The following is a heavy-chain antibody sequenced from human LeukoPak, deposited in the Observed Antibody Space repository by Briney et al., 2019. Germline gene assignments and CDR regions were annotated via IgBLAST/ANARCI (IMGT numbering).Heavy chain of an antibody. Sequence: VASVTVSCKASGYTFTSYYMHWVRQAPGQGLEWMGIINPSGGSTSYAQKFQGRVTMTRDTSTSTVYMELSSLRSEDTAVYYCARGEYYDSSGYSGFFDYWGQGTLVTVSS. D-gene: IGHD3-22*01. CDR3: ARGEYYDSSGYSGFFDY. J-gene: IGHJ4*02. CDR2: INPSGGST. V-gene: IGHV1-46*01. CDR1: GYTFTSYY.